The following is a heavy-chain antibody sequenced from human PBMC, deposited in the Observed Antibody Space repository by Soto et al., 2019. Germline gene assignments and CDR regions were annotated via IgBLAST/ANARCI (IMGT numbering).Heavy chain of an antibody. D-gene: IGHD1-20*01. J-gene: IGHJ4*02. CDR2: INHSGST. CDR3: ARTRITGASPLGY. V-gene: IGHV4-34*01. CDR1: GGSFSGYY. Sequence: QVQLQQWGAGLLKPSETLSLTCAVYGGSFSGYYWSWIRQPPGKGLEWIGEINHSGSTNYNPSLKSRVAISVDPSKNQFSLRLSSVTAADTAVYYCARTRITGASPLGYWGQGTLVTVSS.